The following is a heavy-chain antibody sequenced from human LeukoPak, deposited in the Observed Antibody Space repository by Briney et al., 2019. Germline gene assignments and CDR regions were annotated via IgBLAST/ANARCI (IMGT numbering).Heavy chain of an antibody. V-gene: IGHV3-7*01. CDR1: GFTFSSKW. CDR3: ARDGSGEWPIGY. CDR2: IKYDGSEK. Sequence: GGSLRLSCAASGFTFSSKWMSWVRQAPGKGLEWVANIKYDGSEKYYEDSVKGRFTISRDDAKNSLYLQMNSLRAEDTAVYYCARDGSGEWPIGYWGQGTLVTVSS. D-gene: IGHD3-10*01. J-gene: IGHJ4*02.